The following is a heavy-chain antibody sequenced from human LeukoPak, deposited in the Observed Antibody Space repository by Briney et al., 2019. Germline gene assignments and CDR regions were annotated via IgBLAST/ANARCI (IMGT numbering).Heavy chain of an antibody. J-gene: IGHJ4*02. V-gene: IGHV4-39*01. CDR2: VYFSGST. CDR1: GGSITSSSYY. D-gene: IGHD1-26*01. CDR3: ARQGILGITGYFDY. Sequence: PSETLSLTCTVSGGSITSSSYYWGWIRQPPGKGLEWIGSVYFSGSTYHNPSLRSRVTISVDTSKNQFSLKLNSVTAADTAVYYCARQGILGITGYFDYWGQGTLITVSS.